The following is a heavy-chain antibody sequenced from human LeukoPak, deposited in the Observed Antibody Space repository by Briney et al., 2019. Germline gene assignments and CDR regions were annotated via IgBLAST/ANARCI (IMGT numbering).Heavy chain of an antibody. D-gene: IGHD6-19*01. CDR2: MNPNSGNA. Sequence: ASVKVSCKASGYTFTSYDINWVRQATGQGLEWMGWMNPNSGNAGYAQKFQGRVTMTRSTSISAAYMELSSLRSEDTAVYYCATPAGSSGWFHGWGQGTLVTVSP. CDR3: ATPAGSSGWFHG. V-gene: IGHV1-8*01. CDR1: GYTFTSYD. J-gene: IGHJ5*02.